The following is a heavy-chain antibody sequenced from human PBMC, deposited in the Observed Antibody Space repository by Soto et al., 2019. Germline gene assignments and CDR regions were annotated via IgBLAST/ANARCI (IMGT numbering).Heavy chain of an antibody. D-gene: IGHD3-10*01. CDR3: VRGEISTPYYHYYGMDV. V-gene: IGHV1-69*12. Sequence: QVQLVQSGAEVKKPGSSVKVSCKASGGTFSSYVISWVRQAPGQGLEWMGGIIPLFGTANYAQKFQDRVTITADESTTTAYMGLSSRRYGDTAVYYCVRGEISTPYYHYYGMDVWGQGTTVTVSS. CDR2: IIPLFGTA. J-gene: IGHJ6*02. CDR1: GGTFSSYV.